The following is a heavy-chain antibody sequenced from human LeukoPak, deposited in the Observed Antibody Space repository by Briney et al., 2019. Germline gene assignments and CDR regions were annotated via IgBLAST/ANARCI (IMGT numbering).Heavy chain of an antibody. Sequence: HTGGSLRLSCGVSGFTFSSYSMNWVRQAPGKGLEWVSYISGTSSTKYDADSVKGRFTISRDNAKNSLYLQMNSLRGEDTAVYYCARVRPGYYMDVWGKGTTVAVSS. CDR3: ARVRPGYYMDV. J-gene: IGHJ6*03. V-gene: IGHV3-48*01. CDR2: ISGTSSTK. CDR1: GFTFSSYS. D-gene: IGHD3-10*01.